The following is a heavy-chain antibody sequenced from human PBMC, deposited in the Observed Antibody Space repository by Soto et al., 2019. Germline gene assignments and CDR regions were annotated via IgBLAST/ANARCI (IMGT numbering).Heavy chain of an antibody. J-gene: IGHJ4*02. CDR3: ASGASRWYPYFFDS. Sequence: QAQVVQPGAEVRKPGSSVKLSCKASEGTFNSYAIAWVRQAPGQGLEWMGGIFPYYNTLNYAQKFQDRVTITADDSTNTVYMELSSLRSDDTAVYFCASGASRWYPYFFDSWAQGTLVTVSS. CDR1: EGTFNSYA. V-gene: IGHV1-69*01. D-gene: IGHD6-13*01. CDR2: IFPYYNTL.